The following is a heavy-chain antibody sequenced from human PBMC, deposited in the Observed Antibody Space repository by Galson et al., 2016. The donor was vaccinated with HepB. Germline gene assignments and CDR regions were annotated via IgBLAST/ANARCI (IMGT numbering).Heavy chain of an antibody. Sequence: SLRLSCAASEFTFSSYGMYWVRQAPGKGLEWVAVISYDGSKKYYADSVKGRFTIPRDNSKNTLYLQMSSLRAEDTAVYYCAKDEFLEGDYYYYGMDVWGQGTTVTVSS. CDR3: AKDEFLEGDYYYYGMDV. V-gene: IGHV3-30*18. CDR1: EFTFSSYG. J-gene: IGHJ6*02. CDR2: ISYDGSKK. D-gene: IGHD3-3*01.